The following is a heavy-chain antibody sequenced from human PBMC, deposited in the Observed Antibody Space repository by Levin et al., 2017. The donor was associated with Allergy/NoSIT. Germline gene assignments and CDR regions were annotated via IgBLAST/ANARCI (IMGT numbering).Heavy chain of an antibody. J-gene: IGHJ4*02. CDR1: GFSLSPSGMC. Sequence: SGPTLVKPTQTLTLTCTFSGFSLSPSGMCVSWIRQPPGKALEWLALIDWDDDKYYSTSLKTRLTISKDTSKSQVVLTMTNMDPVDTATYYCARISENDIWSGDPFDYWGQGTLVTVSS. CDR2: IDWDDDK. V-gene: IGHV2-70*01. CDR3: ARISENDIWSGDPFDY. D-gene: IGHD3-3*01.